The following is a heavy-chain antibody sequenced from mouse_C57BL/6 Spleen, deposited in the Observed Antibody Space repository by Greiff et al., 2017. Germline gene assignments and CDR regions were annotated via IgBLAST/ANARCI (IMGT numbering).Heavy chain of an antibody. CDR1: GYTFTDYN. D-gene: IGHD1-1*01. Sequence: EVQLQQSGPELVKPGASVKMSCKASGYTFTDYNMHWVKQSHGKSLEWIGYINPNNGGTSYNQKFKGKATLTVNKSSSPAYMELRSLTSVDSAVYYCARNYYGSSWYFDVWGTGTTVTVSS. J-gene: IGHJ1*03. CDR2: INPNNGGT. CDR3: ARNYYGSSWYFDV. V-gene: IGHV1-22*01.